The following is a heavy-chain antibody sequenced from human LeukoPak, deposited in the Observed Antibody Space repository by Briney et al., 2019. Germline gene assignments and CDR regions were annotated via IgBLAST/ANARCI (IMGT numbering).Heavy chain of an antibody. CDR2: ISAYNGNT. CDR3: ARSPEEYQLLLYFDL. V-gene: IGHV1-18*01. D-gene: IGHD2-2*01. Sequence: ASVKVSCKASGYTFTSYGISWVRQAPGQGLEWMGWISAYNGNTNYAQKLQGRVTMTTDTSTSTAYMKLRSLRSDDTAVYYCARSPEEYQLLLYFDLWGRGTLVTVSS. J-gene: IGHJ2*01. CDR1: GYTFTSYG.